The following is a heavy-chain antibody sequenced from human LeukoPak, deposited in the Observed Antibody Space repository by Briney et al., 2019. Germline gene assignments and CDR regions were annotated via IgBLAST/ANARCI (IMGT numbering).Heavy chain of an antibody. D-gene: IGHD4-17*01. CDR2: IYSGGST. CDR1: GFTVSSNY. CDR3: ARDPGTVTTGY. V-gene: IGHV3-53*01. Sequence: GGSLRLSCAASGFTVSSNYMSRVRQAPGKGLEWVSVIYSGGSTYYADSVKCRFTISRDNSKNTLYLQMNSLRAEDTAVYYCARDPGTVTTGYWGQGTLVTVSS. J-gene: IGHJ4*02.